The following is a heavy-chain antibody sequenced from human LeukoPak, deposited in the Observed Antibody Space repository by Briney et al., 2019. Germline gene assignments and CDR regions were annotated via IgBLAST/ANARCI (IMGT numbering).Heavy chain of an antibody. J-gene: IGHJ6*02. Sequence: PGGSLRLSCAASGFTFDDYAMHWVRQAPGKGLEWVSGISWNSGSIGYADSVKGRFTISRDNAKNSLYLQMNSLRAEDTALYYCAKETGYSSGWTYYYGMDVWGQGTTVTVSS. CDR3: AKETGYSSGWTYYYGMDV. V-gene: IGHV3-9*01. CDR1: GFTFDDYA. CDR2: ISWNSGSI. D-gene: IGHD6-19*01.